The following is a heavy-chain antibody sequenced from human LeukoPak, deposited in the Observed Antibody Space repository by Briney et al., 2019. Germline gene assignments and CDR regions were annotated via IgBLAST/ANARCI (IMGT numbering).Heavy chain of an antibody. CDR2: ISGSGGST. V-gene: IGHV3-23*01. Sequence: PGGSLRLSCAASGFTFSSYAMSWVRQAPGKGLEWVSAISGSGGSTYYADSVKGRFTISRHNSKNTLYLQMNSLRAEDTAVYYCATSIYSSGWYYFDYWGQGTLVTVSS. D-gene: IGHD6-19*01. CDR3: ATSIYSSGWYYFDY. J-gene: IGHJ4*02. CDR1: GFTFSSYA.